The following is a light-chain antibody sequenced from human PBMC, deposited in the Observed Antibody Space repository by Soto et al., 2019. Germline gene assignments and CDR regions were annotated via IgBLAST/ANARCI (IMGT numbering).Light chain of an antibody. CDR3: QQTRSYPST. Sequence: IQLTQSPSSLSASIGDSVTITCRASQDINSYLAWYQQKPGKAPNLLIYEASILQRGVPSRFSGSISGTDFTLTISSLRAEDFATYYCQQTRSYPSTFGGGTK. CDR1: QDINSY. V-gene: IGKV1-9*01. J-gene: IGKJ4*01. CDR2: EAS.